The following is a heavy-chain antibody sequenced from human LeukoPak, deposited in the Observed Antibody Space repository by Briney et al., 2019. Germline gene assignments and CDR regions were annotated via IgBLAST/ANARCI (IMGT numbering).Heavy chain of an antibody. D-gene: IGHD2-2*01. Sequence: KPSETLSLTCAVYGGSFSGYYWSWIRQPPGKGLEWIGEINHSGGTNYNPSLKSRVTISVDTSKNQFSLKLSSVTAADTAVYYCARGLGVVVPAASSYYYMDVWGKGTTVTVSS. CDR1: GGSFSGYY. J-gene: IGHJ6*03. CDR2: INHSGGT. CDR3: ARGLGVVVPAASSYYYMDV. V-gene: IGHV4-34*01.